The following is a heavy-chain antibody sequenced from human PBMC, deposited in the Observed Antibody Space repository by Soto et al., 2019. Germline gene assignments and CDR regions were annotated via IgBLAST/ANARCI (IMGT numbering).Heavy chain of an antibody. CDR2: IYWDDDK. CDR1: GFSLSTSGVG. V-gene: IGHV2-5*02. J-gene: IGHJ2*01. D-gene: IGHD5-12*01. Sequence: QITLKESGPALVKPTQTLTLTCTFSGFSLSTSGVGVGWLRQPPGKALEWLALIYWDDDKRYRPSLKSRLTITKDTSKNQVVRTMTNMDPVDTATYFCAHRRGLLATGQGWYFDFWGRGTLVTVSS. CDR3: AHRRGLLATGQGWYFDF.